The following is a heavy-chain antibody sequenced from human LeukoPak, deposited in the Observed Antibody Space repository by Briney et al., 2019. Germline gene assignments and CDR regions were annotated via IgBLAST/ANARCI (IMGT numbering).Heavy chain of an antibody. CDR1: GGSVSSGSYD. D-gene: IGHD1-26*01. V-gene: IGHV4-61*01. J-gene: IGHJ6*03. CDR3: ARSREPPHFYYYYYYMDV. Sequence: SETLSLTCTVSGGSVSSGSYDWSWIRQPPGKGLEWSGYIYYSGSTNYNPSLKSRVTISVDTSKNQFSLKLSSVTAADTAVYYCARSREPPHFYYYYYYMDVWGKGTTVTVSS. CDR2: IYYSGST.